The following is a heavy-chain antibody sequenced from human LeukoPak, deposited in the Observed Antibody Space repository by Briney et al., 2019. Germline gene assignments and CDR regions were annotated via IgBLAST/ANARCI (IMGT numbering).Heavy chain of an antibody. Sequence: GGSLRLSRAASGFTFSSYAMSWVRQAPGKGLEWVSAISGSGGSTYYADSVKGRFTISRDNSKNTLYLQMNSLRAEDTAVYYCANHYGSGSSNAFDIWGQGTMVTVSS. V-gene: IGHV3-23*01. CDR1: GFTFSSYA. CDR2: ISGSGGST. J-gene: IGHJ3*02. D-gene: IGHD3-10*01. CDR3: ANHYGSGSSNAFDI.